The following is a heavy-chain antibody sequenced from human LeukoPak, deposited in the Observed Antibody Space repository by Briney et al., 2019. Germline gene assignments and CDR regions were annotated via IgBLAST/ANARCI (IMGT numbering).Heavy chain of an antibody. CDR1: GFTFSDYW. CDR2: IKYDGNEE. V-gene: IGHV3-7*01. CDR3: KSGGAAPGSFDN. Sequence: GGSLRLSCAASGFTFSDYWMSWMRQAPGKGLEWVANIKYDGNEEYYVDSVKGRFTISRDNAKNSLYLQLNSLRVEDTAVYYCKSGGAAPGSFDNWGQGTLVTVSP. D-gene: IGHD6-13*01. J-gene: IGHJ4*02.